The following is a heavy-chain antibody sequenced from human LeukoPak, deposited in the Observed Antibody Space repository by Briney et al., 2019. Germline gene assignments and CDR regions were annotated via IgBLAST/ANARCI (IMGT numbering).Heavy chain of an antibody. V-gene: IGHV1-69*05. Sequence: GASVKVSCKASGGTFSSYAISWVRQAPGQGLEWMGGIIPIFGTANYAQKFQGRVTITTDESTSTAYMELSSLRSEDTAVYYCARDGWLLLPQVDYWGQGTLVTVSS. CDR1: GGTFSSYA. CDR2: IIPIFGTA. J-gene: IGHJ4*02. CDR3: ARDGWLLLPQVDY. D-gene: IGHD3-22*01.